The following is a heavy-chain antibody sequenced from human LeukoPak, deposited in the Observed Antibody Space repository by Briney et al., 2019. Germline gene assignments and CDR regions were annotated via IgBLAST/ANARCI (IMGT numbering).Heavy chain of an antibody. D-gene: IGHD4-17*01. CDR2: ISWNSGSI. CDR3: AKLDVTTVTQKDY. J-gene: IGHJ4*02. CDR1: GFTFDDYA. V-gene: IGHV3-9*01. Sequence: GGSLRLSCAASGFTFDDYAMHWVRQAPGKGLEWVSGISWNSGSIGYADSVKGRFTISRDNTKNSLYLQMNSLRAEDTALYYCAKLDVTTVTQKDYWGQGTLVTVSS.